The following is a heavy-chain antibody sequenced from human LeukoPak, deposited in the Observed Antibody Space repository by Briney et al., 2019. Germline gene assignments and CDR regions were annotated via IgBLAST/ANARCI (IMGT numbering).Heavy chain of an antibody. V-gene: IGHV1-2*02. J-gene: IGHJ4*02. CDR3: ARALEMATITSFDY. D-gene: IGHD5-24*01. Sequence: ASVKVSCKASGYTFTGYYMHWVRQAPGQGLGWMGWINPNSGGTNYAQKFQGRVTMTRDTSISTAYMELSRLRSDDTAVYYCARALEMATITSFDYWGQGTLVTVSS. CDR2: INPNSGGT. CDR1: GYTFTGYY.